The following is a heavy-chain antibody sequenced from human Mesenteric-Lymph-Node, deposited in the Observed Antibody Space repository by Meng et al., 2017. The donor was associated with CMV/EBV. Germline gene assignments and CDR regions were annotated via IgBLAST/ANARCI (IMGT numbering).Heavy chain of an antibody. J-gene: IGHJ6*02. CDR2: IYSGGST. CDR3: ARSTPGYYYYGLNL. Sequence: GESLKISCAASGFTFSSYSMNWVRQAPGKGLEWVSVIYSGGSTYYADSVKGRFTISRDNSKNTLYLQMNSLRAEDTAVYYCARSTPGYYYYGLNLWGQGTTVTVSS. V-gene: IGHV3-53*01. D-gene: IGHD2-2*01. CDR1: GFTFSSYS.